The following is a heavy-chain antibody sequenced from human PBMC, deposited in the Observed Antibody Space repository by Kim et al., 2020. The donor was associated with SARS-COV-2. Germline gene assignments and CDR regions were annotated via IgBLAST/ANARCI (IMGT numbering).Heavy chain of an antibody. CDR1: GFTFSDYY. D-gene: IGHD3-16*02. Sequence: GGSLRLSCAASGFTFSDYYMSWIRQAPGKGLEWISYISSSGSNIYFADSVKGRFTISRDNAKNSLYLQMNSLRAEDTAMYYCARGLKAVIGGGYLHHWGQGTLVTVSS. V-gene: IGHV3-11*01. J-gene: IGHJ1*01. CDR2: ISSSGSNI. CDR3: ARGLKAVIGGGYLHH.